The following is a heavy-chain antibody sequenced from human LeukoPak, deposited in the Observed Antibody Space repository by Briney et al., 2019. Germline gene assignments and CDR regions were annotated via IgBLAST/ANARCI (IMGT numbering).Heavy chain of an antibody. CDR3: AELGITMIGGV. CDR1: GFTFSNYA. V-gene: IGHV3-48*03. D-gene: IGHD3-10*02. J-gene: IGHJ6*04. Sequence: GGSLRLSCAASGFTFSNYALHWVRQAPGKGLEWVSYISSSGSTIYYADSVKGRFTISRDNAKNSLYLQMNSLRAEDTAVYYCAELGITMIGGVWGKGTTVTISS. CDR2: ISSSGSTI.